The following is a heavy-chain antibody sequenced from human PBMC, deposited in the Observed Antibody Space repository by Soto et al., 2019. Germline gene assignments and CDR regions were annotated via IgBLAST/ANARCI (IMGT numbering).Heavy chain of an antibody. CDR3: ARAKDGYYLLDAFDI. CDR2: IYHSGST. CDR1: GGSISSGGYS. J-gene: IGHJ3*02. Sequence: SETLSLTCAVSGGSISSGGYSWSWIRQPPGKGLEWIGYIYHSGSTYYNPSLKSRVTISVDRSKNQFSLKLSSVTAADTAVYYCARAKDGYYLLDAFDIWGQGKMVTVSS. D-gene: IGHD1-26*01. V-gene: IGHV4-30-2*01.